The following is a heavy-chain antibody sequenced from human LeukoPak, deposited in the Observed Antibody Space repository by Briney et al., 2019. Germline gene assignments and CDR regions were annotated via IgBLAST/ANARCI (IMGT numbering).Heavy chain of an antibody. CDR1: GGSFSGYY. CDR3: ARTIKTRDRIPRLNWFDP. Sequence: PSETLSLTCAVYGGSFSGYYWSWIRQPPWKGLEWIGEINHSGSTNYNPSLKSRVTISVDTSKNQFSLKLSSVTAADTAVYYCARTIKTRDRIPRLNWFDPWGQGTLVTVSS. D-gene: IGHD4/OR15-4a*01. J-gene: IGHJ5*02. CDR2: INHSGST. V-gene: IGHV4-34*01.